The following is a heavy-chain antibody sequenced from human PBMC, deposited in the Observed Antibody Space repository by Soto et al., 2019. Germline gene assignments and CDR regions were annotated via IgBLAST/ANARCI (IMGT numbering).Heavy chain of an antibody. V-gene: IGHV3-48*01. Sequence: GVSLRPSSVPSGFTFSSYSMHRFCQAPGKGLEWVSYISPSSSSIYYADSVKGRFTISRDNAKNSLYLQMNSLRAEDTAVYYCARVAYYYDSSGYFYWGQGT. CDR2: ISPSSSSI. D-gene: IGHD3-22*01. CDR3: ARVAYYYDSSGYFY. CDR1: GFTFSSYS. J-gene: IGHJ4*02.